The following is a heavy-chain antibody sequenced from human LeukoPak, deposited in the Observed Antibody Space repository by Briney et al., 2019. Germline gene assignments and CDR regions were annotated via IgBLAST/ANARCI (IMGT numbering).Heavy chain of an antibody. D-gene: IGHD3-10*01. Sequence: PSETLSLTCSVSGGSFKSYYWNWIRQPPGKGPEWIGYIFHTGYTNYNPSLRSRVTTSVDTSKNQFSLKVNSVTAADTAVYYCAGGFSGRRPFEVWGQGTLGTVSS. J-gene: IGHJ4*02. V-gene: IGHV4-59*01. CDR2: IFHTGYT. CDR1: GGSFKSYY. CDR3: AGGFSGRRPFEV.